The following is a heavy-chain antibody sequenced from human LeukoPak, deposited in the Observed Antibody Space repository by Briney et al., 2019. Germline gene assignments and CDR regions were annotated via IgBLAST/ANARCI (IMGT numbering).Heavy chain of an antibody. V-gene: IGHV3-7*03. Sequence: GGSLRLSCAASGFTFSRHWMYWVRQAPGKGVEWVANIKQDGSVKPYVDSVKGRFTISRDNAKNSLFLQMNSLRAEDTAVYYCARDNGWSADFWGQGTLVTVSS. J-gene: IGHJ4*02. CDR1: GFTFSRHW. CDR2: IKQDGSVK. CDR3: ARDNGWSADF. D-gene: IGHD2-15*01.